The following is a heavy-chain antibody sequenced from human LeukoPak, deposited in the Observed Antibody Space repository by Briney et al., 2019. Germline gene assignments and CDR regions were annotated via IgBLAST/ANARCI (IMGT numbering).Heavy chain of an antibody. CDR3: ARLGQWLAFDY. Sequence: SETLSLTCTVSGGSISSSSYYWGWIRQPPGKGLEWIGSIYYSWSTYYNPSLKSRVTISVDTSKNQFPLKLSSVTAADTAVYYCARLGQWLAFDYWGQGTLVTVSS. CDR2: IYYSWST. V-gene: IGHV4-39*01. CDR1: GGSISSSSYY. J-gene: IGHJ4*02. D-gene: IGHD6-19*01.